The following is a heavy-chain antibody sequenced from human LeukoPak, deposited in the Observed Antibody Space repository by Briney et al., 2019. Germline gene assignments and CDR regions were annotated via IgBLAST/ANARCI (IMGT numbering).Heavy chain of an antibody. CDR1: GGSFSGYY. V-gene: IGHV4-34*01. CDR3: ARGPRTAMVTFLDY. Sequence: SETLSLTCAVYGGSFSGYYWSWIRQPPGKGLEWIGEINHSGSTNYNPSLKSRVTISVDTSKNQFSLKLGSVTAADTAVYYCARGPRTAMVTFLDYWGQGTLVTVSS. J-gene: IGHJ4*02. D-gene: IGHD5-18*01. CDR2: INHSGST.